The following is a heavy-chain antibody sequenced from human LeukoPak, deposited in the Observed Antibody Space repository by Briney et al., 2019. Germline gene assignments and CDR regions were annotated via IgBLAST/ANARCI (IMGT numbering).Heavy chain of an antibody. CDR1: AFSLNAYN. CDR3: ARGGPTGSYYYYYMDV. D-gene: IGHD7-27*01. CDR2: ISYTGTYI. Sequence: PGGSLRLSCAASAFSLNAYNMNWVRQAPGKGLEWVSSISYTGTYIYYADSVKGRFTISRDNSKNTLYLQMNSLRAEDTAVYYCARGGPTGSYYYYYMDVWGKGTTVTVSS. V-gene: IGHV3-21*01. J-gene: IGHJ6*03.